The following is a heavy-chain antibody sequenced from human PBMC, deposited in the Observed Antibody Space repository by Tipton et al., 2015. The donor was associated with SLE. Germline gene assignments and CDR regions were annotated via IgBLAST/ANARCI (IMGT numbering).Heavy chain of an antibody. D-gene: IGHD1-26*01. CDR3: ARLVGATTTPRAFDI. CDR2: IYPGDSDT. Sequence: VQLVRSGAEVKEPGESLKISCKGSGYSFTSYWIGWVRQMPGKGLEWMGIIYPGDSDTRYSPSFQGQVTISADKSISTAYLQWSSLKASDTAMDYCARLVGATTTPRAFDIWGQGTMVTVSS. V-gene: IGHV5-51*03. J-gene: IGHJ3*02. CDR1: GYSFTSYW.